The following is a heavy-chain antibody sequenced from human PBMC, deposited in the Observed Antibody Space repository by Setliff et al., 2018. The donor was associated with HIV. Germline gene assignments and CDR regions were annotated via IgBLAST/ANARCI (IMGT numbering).Heavy chain of an antibody. CDR1: GGTFSSYA. D-gene: IGHD2-2*01. J-gene: IGHJ6*03. Sequence: ASVKVSCKASGGTFSSYAISWVRQAPGQGLEWMGGIIPIFGTANYAQKFQGRVTITADESTSTAYMELSSLRSEDTAVYYCARGVVVVPAARGGGYYYYMDVWGKGTTVTVS. V-gene: IGHV1-69*13. CDR2: IIPIFGTA. CDR3: ARGVVVVPAARGGGYYYYMDV.